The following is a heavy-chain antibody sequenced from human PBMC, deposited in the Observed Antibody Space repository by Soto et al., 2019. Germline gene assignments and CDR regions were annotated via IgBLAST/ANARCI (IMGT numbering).Heavy chain of an antibody. J-gene: IGHJ4*02. Sequence: QVQLVESGGGVVQPGRSLRLSCTASGFTFRSYAMHWVRQAPGKGLEWVASVSYDGGNEHYADSVKGRFTISRDNSKNTQSLQMNSLRVEDTAVFYCARASGYDKWDTLNYWGQGTQVTVSS. CDR2: VSYDGGNE. D-gene: IGHD5-12*01. CDR3: ARASGYDKWDTLNY. V-gene: IGHV3-30-3*01. CDR1: GFTFRSYA.